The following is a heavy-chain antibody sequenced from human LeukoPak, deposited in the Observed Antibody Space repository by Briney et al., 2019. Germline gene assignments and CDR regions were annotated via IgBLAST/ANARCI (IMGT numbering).Heavy chain of an antibody. CDR1: GYSFNTYW. V-gene: IGHV5-51*01. CDR3: ARRQGCSSTSCPPDY. CDR2: IYPGDSDT. J-gene: IGHJ4*02. D-gene: IGHD2-2*01. Sequence: GESLKISCRGSGYSFNTYWIGWVRQMPGKGLEWMGIIYPGDSDTRYTPSFQGQVTLSADKSINTAYLQWSGLKASDTAMYYCARRQGCSSTSCPPDYWGQGTLVTVSP.